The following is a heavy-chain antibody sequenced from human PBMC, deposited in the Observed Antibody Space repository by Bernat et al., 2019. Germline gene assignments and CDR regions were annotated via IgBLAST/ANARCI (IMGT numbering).Heavy chain of an antibody. V-gene: IGHV1-18*01. CDR2: ISAYNGNT. J-gene: IGHJ6*02. CDR3: VRVGWSGRYYGSGSLNYYYGMDV. D-gene: IGHD3-10*01. CDR1: GYTFTSYG. Sequence: QVQLVQSGAEVKKPGASVKVSCKASGYTFTSYGISWVRQAPGQGLEWMGWISAYNGNTNYAQKLQGRVTMTTDTSTSTAYMELRSLRSYDTAVYYCVRVGWSGRYYGSGSLNYYYGMDVLGQGTTVTVSS.